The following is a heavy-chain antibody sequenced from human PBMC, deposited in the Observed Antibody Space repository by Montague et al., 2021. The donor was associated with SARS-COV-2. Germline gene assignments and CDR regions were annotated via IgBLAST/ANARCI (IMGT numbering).Heavy chain of an antibody. Sequence: SETLSLTCTVSGGSINNYYWSWIRQPPGRGLEWIGYIYYSGSTEYSPSLKSRVTMSIDTSKNQFSLRLNSVTAADTAVYFCARTTYFDLASIYYYVWTSGAKGPRSPSP. J-gene: IGHJ6*02. D-gene: IGHD3-9*01. CDR1: GGSINNYY. CDR3: ARTTYFDLASIYYYVWTS. V-gene: IGHV4-59*08. CDR2: IYYSGST.